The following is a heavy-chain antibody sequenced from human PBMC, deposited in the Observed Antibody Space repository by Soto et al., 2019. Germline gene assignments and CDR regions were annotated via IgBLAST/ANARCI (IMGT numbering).Heavy chain of an antibody. V-gene: IGHV1-69*01. D-gene: IGHD4-17*01. CDR1: GGSFRTFV. J-gene: IGHJ5*02. Sequence: QAQLVQSGPEVKKPGSSVKVSCKASGGSFRTFVVDWVRQAPGQGPEWMGGIIPFFGTTNYAQKCQGRVTITADESPSSAVVDLRSLTAEDTAVYYCARPRADYGQNTYFDPWGQGTLVTVSS. CDR3: ARPRADYGQNTYFDP. CDR2: IIPFFGTT.